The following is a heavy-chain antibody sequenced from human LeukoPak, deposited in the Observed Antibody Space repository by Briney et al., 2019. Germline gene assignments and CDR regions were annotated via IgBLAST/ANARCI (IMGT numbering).Heavy chain of an antibody. CDR3: ATTSPGNTHAFDI. CDR2: ISYDGSNK. V-gene: IGHV3-30*03. Sequence: GRSLRLSCAASGFTFSSYGMHWVRQAPGKGLEWVAVISYDGSNKYYADSVKGRFTISRDNSKNTLYLQMNSLRAEDTAVYYCATTSPGNTHAFDIWGQGTMVTVSS. CDR1: GFTFSSYG. D-gene: IGHD1-1*01. J-gene: IGHJ3*02.